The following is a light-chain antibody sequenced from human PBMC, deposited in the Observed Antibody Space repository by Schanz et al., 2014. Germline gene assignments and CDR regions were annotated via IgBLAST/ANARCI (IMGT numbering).Light chain of an antibody. J-gene: IGLJ3*02. CDR3: AAWDDSLKGWV. Sequence: QSVLTQPPSASATPGQRVTISCSGSSSNIGSNTVVWYQQFPGTAPKLLIYANNQRPSGVPARFSGSKSGTSASLTISGLQSEDEATYYCAAWDDSLKGWVFGGGTKLTVL. CDR1: SSNIGSNT. V-gene: IGLV1-44*01. CDR2: ANN.